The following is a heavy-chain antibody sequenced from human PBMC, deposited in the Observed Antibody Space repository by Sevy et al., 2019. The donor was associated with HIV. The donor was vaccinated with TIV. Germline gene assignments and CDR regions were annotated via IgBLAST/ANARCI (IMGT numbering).Heavy chain of an antibody. Sequence: GGSLRLSCEAFGFSFSNYGMHWVRQAPGKGPEWVSSIRLDGNDKQYADSVKGRFTISRDNSKNTLNLQMNSLRAEDTAVYYCARDPGSSGYDWGALTYYFDYWGQGTLVTVSS. CDR1: GFSFSNYG. J-gene: IGHJ4*02. CDR2: IRLDGNDK. D-gene: IGHD5-12*01. V-gene: IGHV3-30*02. CDR3: ARDPGSSGYDWGALTYYFDY.